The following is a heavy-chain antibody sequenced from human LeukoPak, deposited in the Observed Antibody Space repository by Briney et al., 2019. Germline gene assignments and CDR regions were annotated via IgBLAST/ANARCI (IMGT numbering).Heavy chain of an antibody. CDR3: AKMQGDMVRGVIIPPSLGY. CDR1: GFTFSSYG. Sequence: GGSLRLSCAASGFTFSSYGMHWVRQAPGKGLEWVAFIRYDGSNKYYADSVKGRFTVSRDNSKNTLYLQMNSLRAEDTAVYCCAKMQGDMVRGVIIPPSLGYWGQGTLVTVSS. CDR2: IRYDGSNK. V-gene: IGHV3-30*02. J-gene: IGHJ4*02. D-gene: IGHD3-10*01.